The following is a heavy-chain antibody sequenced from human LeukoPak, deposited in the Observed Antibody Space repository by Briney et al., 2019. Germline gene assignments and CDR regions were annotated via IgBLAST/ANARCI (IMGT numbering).Heavy chain of an antibody. D-gene: IGHD6-19*01. V-gene: IGHV4-34*01. CDR3: AXXXXAVAGRGWFDP. J-gene: IGHJ5*02. CDR2: INHSGST. Sequence: SETLSLTCAVYGGSFSGYYWSWIRQPPGKGLEWIGEINHSGSTNYNPSLKSRVTISVDTSKNQFSLKLSSVTAADTAVYYCAXXXXAVAGRGWFDPWGQGTLVTVSS. CDR1: GGSFSGYY.